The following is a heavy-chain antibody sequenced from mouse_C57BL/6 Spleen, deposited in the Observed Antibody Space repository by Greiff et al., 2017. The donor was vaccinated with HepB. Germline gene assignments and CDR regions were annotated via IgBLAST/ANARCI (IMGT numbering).Heavy chain of an antibody. V-gene: IGHV1-50*01. D-gene: IGHD2-3*01. CDR3: ARLDGRDGYPWCAY. CDR2: IDPSDSYT. J-gene: IGHJ3*01. CDR1: GYTFTSYW. Sequence: QVQLQESGAELVKPGASVKLSCKASGYTFTSYWMQWVKQRPGQGLEWIGEIDPSDSYTNYNQKFKGKATLTVDKSSSTAYMPLSSLTSEDSAVYYCARLDGRDGYPWCAYWGQGTLVTVSA.